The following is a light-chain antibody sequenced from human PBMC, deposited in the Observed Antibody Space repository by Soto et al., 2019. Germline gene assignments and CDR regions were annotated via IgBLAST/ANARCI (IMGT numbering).Light chain of an antibody. CDR2: DAS. CDR1: QSISSW. CDR3: QQYNDYSAWT. J-gene: IGKJ1*01. Sequence: DIQMTQSPSTLSASVGDRVTITCRASQSISSWLAWYQQKPGKAPKLLIYDASSLESGVPSRFSGSGSGTKFTLTIASLQPDDFATYYCQQYNDYSAWTFGQGTKVDIK. V-gene: IGKV1-5*01.